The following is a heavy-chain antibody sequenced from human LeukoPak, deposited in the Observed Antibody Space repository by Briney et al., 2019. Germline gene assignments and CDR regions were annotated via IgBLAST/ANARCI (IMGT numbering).Heavy chain of an antibody. D-gene: IGHD4-23*01. Sequence: GGSLRLSCATSGFAFSSYWMTWVRQVPGKGLEWVAKINREGNEKYYVDSVKGRFTISRDNAKNSVDLQMDSLRVEDTAVYYCARVGTWELQRVFDFWGQGTLVTVSS. CDR3: ARVGTWELQRVFDF. J-gene: IGHJ4*02. CDR1: GFAFSSYW. CDR2: INREGNEK. V-gene: IGHV3-7*01.